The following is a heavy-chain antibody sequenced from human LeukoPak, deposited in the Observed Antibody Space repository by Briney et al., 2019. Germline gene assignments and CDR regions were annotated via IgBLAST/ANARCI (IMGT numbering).Heavy chain of an antibody. V-gene: IGHV3-9*01. J-gene: IGHJ6*02. CDR3: AAKLVTTNGYYGMDV. D-gene: IGHD4-17*01. CDR2: ISWNSGSI. CDR1: GFTFDDYA. Sequence: GRSLRLSCAASGFTFDDYAMHWVRQAPGKGLEWVSGISWNSGSIGYADSVKGRFTISRDNAKNSLYLQMNGLRAEDTALYYCAAKLVTTNGYYGMDVWGQGTTVTVSS.